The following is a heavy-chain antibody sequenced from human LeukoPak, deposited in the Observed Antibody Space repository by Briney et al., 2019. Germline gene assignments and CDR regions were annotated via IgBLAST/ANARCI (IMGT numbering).Heavy chain of an antibody. CDR1: GGSFSGYY. CDR3: AREYSGSYYYFDY. CDR2: INHSGST. D-gene: IGHD1-26*01. V-gene: IGHV4-34*01. J-gene: IGHJ4*02. Sequence: PSETLSLTCAVYGGSFSGYYWSWLRQPPGKGLEWIGEINHSGSTNYNPSLKSRVTISVDTSKNQFSLKLSSVTAADTAVYYCAREYSGSYYYFDYWGQGTLVTVSS.